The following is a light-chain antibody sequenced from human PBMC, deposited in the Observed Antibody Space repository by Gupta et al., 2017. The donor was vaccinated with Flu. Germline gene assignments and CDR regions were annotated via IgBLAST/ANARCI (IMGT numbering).Light chain of an antibody. CDR3: QSYEV. J-gene: IGLJ2*01. CDR1: SDSIANNY. V-gene: IGLV6-57*01. CDR2: EDN. Sequence: SPGKTVTIACTRSSDSIANNYVHWYQQRPGTSPINLIYEDNQRPSGVPDRFSGSIDRSSNSASLTIPGLKTEDEADYYCQSYEVFGGGTKLTVL.